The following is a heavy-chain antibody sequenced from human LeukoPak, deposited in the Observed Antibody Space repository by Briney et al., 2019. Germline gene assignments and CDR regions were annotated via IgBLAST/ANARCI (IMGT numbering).Heavy chain of an antibody. CDR1: GYTFTGYY. D-gene: IGHD3-22*01. CDR3: ARSLVYYYDSSGSYYYYYGMDV. J-gene: IGHJ6*02. CDR2: INPNSGGT. Sequence: ASVKVSCKASGYTFTGYYMHWVRQAPGQGLEWMGWINPNSGGTNYAQKFQGRVTMTRDTSISTAYMELSRLRSDDTAAYYCARSLVYYYDSSGSYYYYYGMDVWGQGTTVTVSS. V-gene: IGHV1-2*02.